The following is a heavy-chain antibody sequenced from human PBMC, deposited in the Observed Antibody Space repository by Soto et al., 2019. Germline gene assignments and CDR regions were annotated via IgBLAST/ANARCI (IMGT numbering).Heavy chain of an antibody. CDR1: GYSFTNND. CDR2: RNPGSGDT. Sequence: ASVKVSCKASGYSFTNNDVSWVRQATGQGLEWMGWRNPGSGDTGYAQKFQGRVTMTRDISIATAYMELSSLRSDDTAIYYCARMATFGSLNWFDPWGQGTLVTVSS. J-gene: IGHJ5*02. CDR3: ARMATFGSLNWFDP. V-gene: IGHV1-8*01. D-gene: IGHD3-16*01.